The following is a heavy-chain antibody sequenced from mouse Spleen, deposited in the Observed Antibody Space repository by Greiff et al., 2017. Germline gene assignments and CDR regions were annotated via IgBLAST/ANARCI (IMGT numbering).Heavy chain of an antibody. D-gene: IGHD1-1*01. CDR1: GFTFSSYA. CDR2: ISSGGSYT. V-gene: IGHV5-9-3*01. Sequence: DVQLVESGGGLVKPGGSLKLSCAASGFTFSSYAMSWVRQTPEKRLEWVATISSGGSYTYYPDSVKGRFTISRDNAKNTLYLQMSSLRSEDTAMYYCARLPYYGYFDYWGQGTTLTVSS. J-gene: IGHJ2*01. CDR3: ARLPYYGYFDY.